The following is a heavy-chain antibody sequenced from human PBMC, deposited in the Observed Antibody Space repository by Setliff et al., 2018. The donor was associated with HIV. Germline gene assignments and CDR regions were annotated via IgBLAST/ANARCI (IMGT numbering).Heavy chain of an antibody. D-gene: IGHD6-19*01. CDR2: IYPGDSDI. CDR1: GYTFTNYW. CDR3: VRHRSAVAGTRIGYCYYMDV. V-gene: IGHV5-51*01. J-gene: IGHJ6*03. Sequence: PGESLKISCEASGYTFTNYWIGWVRQMPGKGLEWMGIIYPGDSDIIYSPSFQGQVTISADKSITTAYLQWSSLKASDTAIYYCVRHRSAVAGTRIGYCYYMDVWGKGTKVTVSS.